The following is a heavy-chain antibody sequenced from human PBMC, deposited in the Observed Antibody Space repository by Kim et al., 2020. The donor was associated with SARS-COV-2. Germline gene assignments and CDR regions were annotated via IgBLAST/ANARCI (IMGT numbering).Heavy chain of an antibody. Sequence: TYYADSVKGRFTISRDNSKNTLYLQMNSLRAEDTAVYYCARGSRRGTCDYWGQGTLVTVSS. CDR3: ARGSRRGTCDY. CDR2: T. J-gene: IGHJ4*02. V-gene: IGHV3-53*01.